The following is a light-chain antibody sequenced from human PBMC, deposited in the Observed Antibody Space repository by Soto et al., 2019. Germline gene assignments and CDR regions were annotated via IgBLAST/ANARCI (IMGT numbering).Light chain of an antibody. J-gene: IGKJ1*01. Sequence: EIVLTQSPGTLSLSPGESATLSCRASQSVSSSLAWYQQKPGQAPRLLIYGASTRATGIPARFSGTGSGTEFTLTITSLQSEDFAVYYCQQYNNWPLTFGQGTKVDIK. CDR2: GAS. CDR1: QSVSSS. CDR3: QQYNNWPLT. V-gene: IGKV3-15*01.